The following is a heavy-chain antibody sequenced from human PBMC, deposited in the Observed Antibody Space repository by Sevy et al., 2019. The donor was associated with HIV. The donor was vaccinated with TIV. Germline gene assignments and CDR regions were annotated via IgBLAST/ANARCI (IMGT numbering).Heavy chain of an antibody. CDR2: SNEDGSTT. J-gene: IGHJ6*02. Sequence: GGSLRLSCAASGFTFSSYWMNWVRQAPGKGLVWVSRSNEDGSTTNYAHSVKGRFTISRDNAKNTLYLQMHSLRAEDTAVYYCARGIGGLGSFWGQGTTVTVSS. D-gene: IGHD2-15*01. CDR1: GFTFSSYW. V-gene: IGHV3-74*01. CDR3: ARGIGGLGSF.